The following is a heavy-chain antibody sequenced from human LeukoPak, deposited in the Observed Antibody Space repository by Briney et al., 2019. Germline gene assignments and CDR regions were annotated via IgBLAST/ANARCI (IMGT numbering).Heavy chain of an antibody. CDR3: AKDWGRYSSSWYYFDY. CDR2: ISGSGGST. Sequence: GALRLSCAASGFTFSSYAMSWVRQAPGKGLEWVSVISGSGGSTDYADSVKGRFTISRDNSKNTLYLQMNSLRADDTAVYYCAKDWGRYSSSWYYFDYWGQGTLVTVSS. CDR1: GFTFSSYA. D-gene: IGHD6-13*01. V-gene: IGHV3-23*01. J-gene: IGHJ4*02.